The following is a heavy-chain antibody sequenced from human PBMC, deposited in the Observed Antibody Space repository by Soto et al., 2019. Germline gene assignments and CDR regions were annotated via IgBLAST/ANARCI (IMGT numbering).Heavy chain of an antibody. Sequence: SETLSLTCTVYGGSFSNHYWSWIRQSPGKVLEWIGEIKQSGSSNYNPSLKSRVTISIDTSKNQFSLKLTSVTAADTALYYCAIESAGFFWSGYYPFDSWGQVTLVTVS. CDR2: IKQSGSS. J-gene: IGHJ4*02. D-gene: IGHD3-3*01. V-gene: IGHV4-34*01. CDR3: AIESAGFFWSGYYPFDS. CDR1: GGSFSNHY.